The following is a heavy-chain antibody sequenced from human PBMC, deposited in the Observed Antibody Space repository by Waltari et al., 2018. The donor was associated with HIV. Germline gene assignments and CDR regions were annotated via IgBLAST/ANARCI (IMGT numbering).Heavy chain of an antibody. V-gene: IGHV4-61*02. CDR3: ARAVVGGYDLGNNWFDP. D-gene: IGHD5-12*01. J-gene: IGHJ5*02. CDR1: GGAIRSGSYP. CDR2: LYTSGST. Sequence: QVQLQESGPGLVKPSQTLSHTCTVSGGAIRSGSYPWSWIRQPAGKGLEWIGRLYTSGSTDYNPSLKSRATISGDTSKNQFSLKLSSVTAADTAVYYCARAVVGGYDLGNNWFDPWGQGTLVTVSS.